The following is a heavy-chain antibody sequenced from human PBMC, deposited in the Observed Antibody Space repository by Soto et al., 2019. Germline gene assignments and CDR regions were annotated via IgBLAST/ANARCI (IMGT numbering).Heavy chain of an antibody. V-gene: IGHV3-49*03. Sequence: GGSLRLSCTAYGFTLGDYAMSWFRHAPRKGLEWEGFIRSKAYGGTTEYAASVKGRFTISRDDSKSIAYLQMNSLKNEGTAVYYCTRSRDYGGNCGQFDVFDIWGQGTMVTVSS. J-gene: IGHJ3*02. CDR3: TRSRDYGGNCGQFDVFDI. CDR2: IRSKAYGGTT. CDR1: GFTLGDYA. D-gene: IGHD4-17*01.